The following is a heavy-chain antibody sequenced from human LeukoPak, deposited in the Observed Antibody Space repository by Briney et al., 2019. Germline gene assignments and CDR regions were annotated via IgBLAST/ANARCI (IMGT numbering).Heavy chain of an antibody. CDR2: IYTEGTT. CDR3: ARVGSTDDFDY. Sequence: GSLRLSCAVSGFTVSSNYFSWVRQAPGKGLEWVSVIYTEGTTYYADSVKGRFTISRDNAKNSLYLQMNSLRAEDTAVYYSARVGSTDDFDYWGQGTLVTVSS. J-gene: IGHJ4*02. D-gene: IGHD3-10*01. V-gene: IGHV3-66*01. CDR1: GFTVSSNY.